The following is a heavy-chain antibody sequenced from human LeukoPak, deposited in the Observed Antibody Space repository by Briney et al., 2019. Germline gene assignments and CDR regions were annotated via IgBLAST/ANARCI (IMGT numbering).Heavy chain of an antibody. D-gene: IGHD1-26*01. CDR1: GYTFTGYY. CDR3: TRESGSYHGNDY. V-gene: IGHV1-2*06. CDR2: INPNNGGT. J-gene: IGHJ4*02. Sequence: ASVKVSCKASGYTFTGYYMHWVRQAPGQGLEWMGRINPNNGGTDYAQKFQGRVTMTGDTSISTAYMELSSLRSDDTAVYYCTRESGSYHGNDYWGQGTLVTVSS.